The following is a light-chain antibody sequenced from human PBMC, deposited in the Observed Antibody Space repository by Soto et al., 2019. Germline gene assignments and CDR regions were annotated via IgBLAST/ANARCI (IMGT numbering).Light chain of an antibody. V-gene: IGLV1-40*01. CDR1: SSNIGAGYY. CDR2: GNT. Sequence: QSVLTQPPSVSGAPGQRVTISCTGSSSNIGAGYYVHWYQQLPGTAPKLLIFGNTNRPSGVPDRFSGSKSGSSASLAITGLQAEDEADDYCQSYDSSLSGWVFGGGTKVTVL. CDR3: QSYDSSLSGWV. J-gene: IGLJ3*02.